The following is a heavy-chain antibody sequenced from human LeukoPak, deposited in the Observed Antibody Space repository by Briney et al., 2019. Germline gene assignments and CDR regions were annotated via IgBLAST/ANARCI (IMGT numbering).Heavy chain of an antibody. CDR1: GFTFDDYA. V-gene: IGHV3-53*01. Sequence: PGRSLRLSCAASGFTFDDYAMHWVRQAPGKGLEWVSMLYSTGNTYYADSVKGRFTISTDKSKNTLYLQLNSLRVEDTAVYYCARDRVGYCSGGSCPPATFFDYWGQGTLVAVSS. CDR2: LYSTGNT. CDR3: ARDRVGYCSGGSCPPATFFDY. J-gene: IGHJ4*02. D-gene: IGHD2-15*01.